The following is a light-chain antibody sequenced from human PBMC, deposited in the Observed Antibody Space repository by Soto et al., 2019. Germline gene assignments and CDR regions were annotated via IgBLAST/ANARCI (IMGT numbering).Light chain of an antibody. CDR2: GAS. CDR3: QHYGSSRGT. V-gene: IGKV3-20*01. J-gene: IGKJ1*01. CDR1: LSVSSST. Sequence: EIVLTQSPGTLSLSPGERASLSCRASLSVSSSTLAWYQQKPGQPPRLLIYGASSRATGIPDRFRGSGSGTDFTLTITRLEPEDFAVYYCQHYGSSRGTFGQGTKVEI.